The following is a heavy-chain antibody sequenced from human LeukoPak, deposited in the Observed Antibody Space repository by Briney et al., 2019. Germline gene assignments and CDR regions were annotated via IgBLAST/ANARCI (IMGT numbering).Heavy chain of an antibody. CDR2: ISSSSYI. V-gene: IGHV3-21*01. J-gene: IGHJ5*02. D-gene: IGHD6-19*01. CDR3: ARDSEGIAVAGNWFDP. Sequence: PGGSLRLSCAASGFTFSSYSMNWVRQAPGKGLEWVSSISSSSYIYYADSVKGRFTISRDNAKNSLYLQMNSLRAEDTAVYYCARDSEGIAVAGNWFDPWGQGTLVTVSS. CDR1: GFTFSSYS.